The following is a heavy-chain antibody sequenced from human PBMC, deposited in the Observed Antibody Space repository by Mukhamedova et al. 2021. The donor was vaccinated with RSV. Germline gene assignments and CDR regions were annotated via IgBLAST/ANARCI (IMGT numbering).Heavy chain of an antibody. V-gene: IGHV2-26*01. CDR2: TFSNDEK. J-gene: IGHJ5*02. Sequence: GRMGVSWIRQSPGKALEWLAQTFSNDEKSYITSLKNRLTISKDTSKSQVVLTLTNMDPVDTATYYCARTLDNSVYSFRWFDLWGQGT. CDR3: ARTLDNSVYSFRWFDL. D-gene: IGHD5/OR15-5a*01. CDR1: GRMG.